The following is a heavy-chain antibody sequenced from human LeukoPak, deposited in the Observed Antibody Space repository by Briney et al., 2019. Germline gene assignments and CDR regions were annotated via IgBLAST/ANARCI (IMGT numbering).Heavy chain of an antibody. CDR1: GFTFSSYG. CDR2: IRYDGTNK. Sequence: PGGSLRLSCAASGFTFSSYGIHWVRQAPGKGLEWVTFIRYDGTNKYYADSVKGRFTISRDNSKNTLYLQMNSLRAEDTAVYYCARDGGFDDYGDYVGAFDIWGQGTMVTVSS. J-gene: IGHJ3*02. D-gene: IGHD4-17*01. CDR3: ARDGGFDDYGDYVGAFDI. V-gene: IGHV3-30*02.